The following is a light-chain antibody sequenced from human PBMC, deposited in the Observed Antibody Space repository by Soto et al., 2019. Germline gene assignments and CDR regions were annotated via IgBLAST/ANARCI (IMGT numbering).Light chain of an antibody. V-gene: IGKV3-20*01. Sequence: EIVLTQSPGTLSLSPGERATLSCRASQSVSSSYLGWYQQKPGQAPRLLIYGASSRATGIPDRFSGSGSETDFTLTISRLEPEDFAVYYCQQYGSSPFTFGPGTKVDIK. CDR3: QQYGSSPFT. CDR1: QSVSSSY. CDR2: GAS. J-gene: IGKJ3*01.